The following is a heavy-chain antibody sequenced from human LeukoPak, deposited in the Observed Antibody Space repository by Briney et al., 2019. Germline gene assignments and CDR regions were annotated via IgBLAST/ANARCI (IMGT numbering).Heavy chain of an antibody. Sequence: PSETLSLTCTVSGGSSSSSYWSWIRPPPGQGLAWIGYIYYSGSTNYNPSLKSRVTISVDTSKNQFSLKLSSVTAADTAVYYCAGASYDSSGVHWGQGTLVTVSS. CDR1: GGSSSSSY. D-gene: IGHD3-22*01. CDR3: AGASYDSSGVH. CDR2: IYYSGST. V-gene: IGHV4-59*01. J-gene: IGHJ4*02.